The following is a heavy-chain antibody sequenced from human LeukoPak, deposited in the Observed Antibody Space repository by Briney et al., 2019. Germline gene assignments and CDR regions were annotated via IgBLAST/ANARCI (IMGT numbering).Heavy chain of an antibody. V-gene: IGHV3-48*03. D-gene: IGHD3-10*01. CDR1: GFTFSSYE. CDR3: GGTGSSGDPVVDY. Sequence: GGSLRLSCAASGFTFSSYEMNWIRQAPGKGLEWVSYISSSGSTIYYADSVKGRFTISRDNAKNSLYLQMNSLRAEDTAVYYCGGTGSSGDPVVDYWGQGTLVTVSS. CDR2: ISSSGSTI. J-gene: IGHJ4*02.